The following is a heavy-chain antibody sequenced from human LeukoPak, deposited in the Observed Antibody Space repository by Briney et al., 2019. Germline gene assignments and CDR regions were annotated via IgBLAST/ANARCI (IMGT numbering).Heavy chain of an antibody. CDR3: VRGSGWLLDS. CDR2: IKQDGSGT. J-gene: IGHJ5*01. D-gene: IGHD6-13*01. V-gene: IGHV3-7*04. CDR1: DFTFSDFW. Sequence: GGSLRLSCAASDFTFSDFWMAWVRQAPGKGLEWVAIIKQDGSGTHYVDSVKGRFSISRDNAKNSLYLQMNSLRGEDTALYYCVRGSGWLLDSWGQGTLVTVSS.